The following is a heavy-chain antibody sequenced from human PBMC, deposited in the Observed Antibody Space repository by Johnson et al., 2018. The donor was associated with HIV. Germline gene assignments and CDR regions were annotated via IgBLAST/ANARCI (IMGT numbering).Heavy chain of an antibody. V-gene: IGHV3-53*01. CDR2: IYSGGST. CDR3: ARVRAAAVSDAFDI. Sequence: VQVVESGGGLIQPGGSLRLSCAASGFTVSSNYMSWVRQAPGKGLEWVSVIYSGGSTYYADSVKGRFTISRDNSKNTLYLQMNSLRADDTALYYCARVRAAAVSDAFDIWGQGTMVTVSS. D-gene: IGHD6-13*01. CDR1: GFTVSSNY. J-gene: IGHJ3*02.